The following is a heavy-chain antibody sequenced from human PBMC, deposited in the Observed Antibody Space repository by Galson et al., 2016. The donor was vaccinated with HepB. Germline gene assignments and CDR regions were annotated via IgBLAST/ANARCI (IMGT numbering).Heavy chain of an antibody. CDR2: INDSGST. J-gene: IGHJ4*02. V-gene: IGHV4-39*01. CDR1: GGSISRSSYY. Sequence: ETLSLTCTVSGGSISRSSYYWAWIRQPPGKGLEWIGSINDSGSTYYNPSLKSRVTISVDTSKTQFSLKVSSVTAADTAVYYCVIIWDASGWFDYWGQGTVVTVSS. CDR3: VIIWDASGWFDY. D-gene: IGHD6-19*01.